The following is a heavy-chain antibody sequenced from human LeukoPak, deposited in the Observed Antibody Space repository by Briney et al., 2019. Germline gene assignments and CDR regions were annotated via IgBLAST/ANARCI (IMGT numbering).Heavy chain of an antibody. V-gene: IGHV1-18*04. CDR1: GYTFTSYG. CDR3: TRVGYCSGGSCYPGAY. CDR2: ISAYNGNT. Sequence: ASVKVSCKASGYTFTSYGISWVRQAPGQGLEWMGWISAYNGNTNYAQKLQGRVTMTIDTSTSTAYMELRSLRSDDTAVYYCTRVGYCSGGSCYPGAYWGQGTLVTVSS. J-gene: IGHJ4*02. D-gene: IGHD2-15*01.